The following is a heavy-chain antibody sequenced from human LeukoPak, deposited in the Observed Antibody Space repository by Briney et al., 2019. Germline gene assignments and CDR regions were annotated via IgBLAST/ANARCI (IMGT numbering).Heavy chain of an antibody. CDR2: ISGSGGST. J-gene: IGHJ6*02. Sequence: QPGGSLRLSCAASGFTFSSYAMSWVRQAPGKGLEWVSAISGSGGSTYYADSVKGRFTISRDNSKNTLYLQMNSLRAEDTAVYYCAKAQGYYYYYYYGMDVWGQGTTVTVSS. D-gene: IGHD3-22*01. V-gene: IGHV3-23*01. CDR3: AKAQGYYYYYYYGMDV. CDR1: GFTFSSYA.